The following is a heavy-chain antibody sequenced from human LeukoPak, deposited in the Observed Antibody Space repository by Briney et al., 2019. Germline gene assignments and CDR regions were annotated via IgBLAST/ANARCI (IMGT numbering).Heavy chain of an antibody. D-gene: IGHD2-15*01. J-gene: IGHJ4*02. V-gene: IGHV3-21*05. CDR3: ARGRGGSDY. Sequence: GGSLRLSCTASGFTLSSFGMHWIRQAPGKGLEWVSYISSSSSYTNYADSVKGRFTISRDNAKNSLYLQMNSLRAEDTAVYYCARGRGGSDYWGQGTLVTVSS. CDR2: ISSSSSYT. CDR1: GFTLSSFG.